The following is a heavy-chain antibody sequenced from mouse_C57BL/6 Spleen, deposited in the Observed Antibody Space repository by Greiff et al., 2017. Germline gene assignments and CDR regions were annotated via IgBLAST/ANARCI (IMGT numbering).Heavy chain of an antibody. V-gene: IGHV1-61*01. CDR3: ASPAYYSNYGYFDV. D-gene: IGHD2-5*01. CDR1: GYTFTSYW. CDR2: IYPSDSET. Sequence: QVQLKQPGAELVRPGSSVKLSCKASGYTFTSYWMDWVKQRPGQGLEWIGNIYPSDSETHYNQKFKDKATLTVDKSSSTAYMQLSSLTSEDSAVYYCASPAYYSNYGYFDVWGTGTTVTVSS. J-gene: IGHJ1*03.